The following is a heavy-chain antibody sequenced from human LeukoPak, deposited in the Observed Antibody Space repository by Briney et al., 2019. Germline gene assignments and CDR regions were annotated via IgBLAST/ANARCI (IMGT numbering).Heavy chain of an antibody. V-gene: IGHV3-7*01. Sequence: GGSLRLSCAASGFTFSGHWMSWVRQAPGKGLEWVANINRGGSDKYYVDSVKGRFTISRDNANNLLYLQMNSLRGEDTAVYYCTRDRSRAEDDWGQGTLVTVSS. D-gene: IGHD1-14*01. J-gene: IGHJ4*02. CDR3: TRDRSRAEDD. CDR2: INRGGSDK. CDR1: GFTFSGHW.